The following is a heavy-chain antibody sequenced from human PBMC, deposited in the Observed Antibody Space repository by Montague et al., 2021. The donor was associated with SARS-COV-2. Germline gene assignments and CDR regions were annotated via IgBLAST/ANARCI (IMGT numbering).Heavy chain of an antibody. Sequence: SETLSLTCTVSGGSISGYYWTWMRQPPGKGLEWLGHIYYTGSTKYNPSLKSRVTISIDTPKNQFSLKLRSVTAADTAVYFCARAQTTSFSGNCVNYFDYGGQGAWSPSPQ. V-gene: IGHV4-59*01. CDR2: IYYTGST. CDR1: GGSISGYY. D-gene: IGHD2-2*01. CDR3: ARAQTTSFSGNCVNYFDY. J-gene: IGHJ4*02.